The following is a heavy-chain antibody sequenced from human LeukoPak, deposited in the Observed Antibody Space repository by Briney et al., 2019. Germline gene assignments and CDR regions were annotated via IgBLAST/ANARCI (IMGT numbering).Heavy chain of an antibody. D-gene: IGHD2-2*01. J-gene: IGHJ6*02. CDR2: INPNSGGT. Sequence: ASVKVSCKASGYTFTNYYMHWVRQAPGQGLEWMGWINPNSGGTNYAQKFQGRVTMTRDTSISTAYMELSRLRSDDTAVYYCARVLLGYCSSTSCSHYYYYGMDVWGQGTTVTVSS. CDR1: GYTFTNYY. V-gene: IGHV1-2*02. CDR3: ARVLLGYCSSTSCSHYYYYGMDV.